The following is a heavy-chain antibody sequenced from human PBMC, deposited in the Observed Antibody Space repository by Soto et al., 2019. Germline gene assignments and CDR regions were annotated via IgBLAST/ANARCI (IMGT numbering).Heavy chain of an antibody. D-gene: IGHD2-2*01. J-gene: IGHJ6*02. CDR1: GFTFSSYA. V-gene: IGHV3-23*01. Sequence: PGGSLRLSCAASGFTFSSYAMSWVRRAPGKGLEWVSAISGSGGSTYYADSVKGRFTISRDNSKNTLYLQMNSLRAEDTAVYYCAKGGQYQLISYYYYYGMDVWGQGNTVTVSS. CDR3: AKGGQYQLISYYYYYGMDV. CDR2: ISGSGGST.